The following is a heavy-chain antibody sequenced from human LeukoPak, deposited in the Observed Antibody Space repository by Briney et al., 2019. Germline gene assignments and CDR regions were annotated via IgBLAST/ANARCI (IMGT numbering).Heavy chain of an antibody. V-gene: IGHV3-23*01. CDR3: AKPLVTIFGVVIRSKSGFDY. J-gene: IGHJ4*02. Sequence: GGSLRLSCAASGFTFSSYAMSWVRQAPGKGLEWVSATSGSGGSTYYADSVKGRFTISRDNSKNTLYLQMNSLRAEDTAVYYCAKPLVTIFGVVIRSKSGFDYWGQGTLVTVSS. D-gene: IGHD3-3*01. CDR1: GFTFSSYA. CDR2: TSGSGGST.